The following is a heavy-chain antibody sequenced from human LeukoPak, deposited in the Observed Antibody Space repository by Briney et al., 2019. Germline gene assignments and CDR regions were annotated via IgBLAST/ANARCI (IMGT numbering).Heavy chain of an antibody. CDR1: GGSISSSSYY. CDR2: IFHSGST. CDR3: VRGFWQLGRGYYFDY. D-gene: IGHD1-26*01. J-gene: IGHJ4*02. Sequence: SETLSLTCSVSGGSISSSSYYWGWIRQPPGKGLEWIGEIFHSGSTNYNPSLKSRVTISVDKSKNQFSLRLTSVTAADTAVYYCVRGFWQLGRGYYFDYWGLGTLVTVSS. V-gene: IGHV4-39*07.